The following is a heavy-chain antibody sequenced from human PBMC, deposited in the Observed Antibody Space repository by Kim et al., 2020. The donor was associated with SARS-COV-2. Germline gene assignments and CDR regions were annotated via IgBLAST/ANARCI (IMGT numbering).Heavy chain of an antibody. V-gene: IGHV4-59*01. Sequence: SETLSLTCGVSGDSISSYYWNWIRQPPGKGLEWIGHVYYSGSTRYNPSFESRVTISIDTSRKQFSLRVSSVTAADTALYYCARRKSAEATIKEDNWLDPWGQGILVTVSS. D-gene: IGHD6-13*01. CDR3: ARRKSAEATIKEDNWLDP. CDR1: GDSISSYY. CDR2: VYYSGST. J-gene: IGHJ5*02.